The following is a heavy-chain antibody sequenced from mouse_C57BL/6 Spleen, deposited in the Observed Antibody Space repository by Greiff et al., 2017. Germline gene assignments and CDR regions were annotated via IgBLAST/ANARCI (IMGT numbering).Heavy chain of an antibody. CDR1: GFTFSSYG. J-gene: IGHJ3*01. V-gene: IGHV5-6*02. D-gene: IGHD2-5*01. CDR2: ISSGGSYT. CDR3: ARRYRSNYVWFAY. Sequence: EVKLVESGGDLVKPGGSLKLSCAASGFTFSSYGMSWVRQTPDKRLEWVATISSGGSYTYYPDSVKGRFTISNDNAKNTLYLQMSRLKSEDTAMYDCARRYRSNYVWFAYWGQGTLVTVSA.